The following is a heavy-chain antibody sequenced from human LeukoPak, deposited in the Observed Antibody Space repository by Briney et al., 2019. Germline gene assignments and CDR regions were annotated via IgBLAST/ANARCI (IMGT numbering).Heavy chain of an antibody. D-gene: IGHD2/OR15-2a*01. CDR1: GFTFRNYD. CDR2: IDTAGDR. J-gene: IGHJ6*03. V-gene: IGHV3-13*01. CDR3: ARGGSLYDASYYYFLDV. Sequence: GGSLRLSCAASGFTFRNYDMHWVRQASGKGLEWVSAIDTAGDRSYPVSVNGRFTISRENDKNYLFLQMNNLSAGDAAVYYCARGGSLYDASYYYFLDVWGKGTRVTVSS.